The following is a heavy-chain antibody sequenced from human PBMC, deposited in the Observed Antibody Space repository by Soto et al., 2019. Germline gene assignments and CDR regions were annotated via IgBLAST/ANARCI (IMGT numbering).Heavy chain of an antibody. CDR2: ISSSSSTI. Sequence: PGGSLRLACAASGFTFSSYSMNWVRQAPGKGLEWVSYISSSSSTIYYADSVKGRFTISRDNAKNSLYLQMNSLRDEDTAVYYCARDHRAFWSGYPNYSSYGMDVWGQGTTVTVSS. CDR1: GFTFSSYS. V-gene: IGHV3-48*02. J-gene: IGHJ6*02. D-gene: IGHD3-3*01. CDR3: ARDHRAFWSGYPNYSSYGMDV.